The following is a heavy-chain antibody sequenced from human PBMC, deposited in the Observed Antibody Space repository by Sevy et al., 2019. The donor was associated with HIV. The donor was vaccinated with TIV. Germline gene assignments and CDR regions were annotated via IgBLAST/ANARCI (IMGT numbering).Heavy chain of an antibody. Sequence: SETLSLTCTVSGGSISSYYWSWIRQPPGKGLEWIGYLYYSGSTNYNPSLRSRVIMSVDTSKNQFSLKLSSVTAADTAVYYCARTSTVTTDFDYWGQGTLVTVSS. CDR1: GGSISSYY. V-gene: IGHV4-59*13. CDR2: LYYSGST. D-gene: IGHD4-17*01. CDR3: ARTSTVTTDFDY. J-gene: IGHJ4*02.